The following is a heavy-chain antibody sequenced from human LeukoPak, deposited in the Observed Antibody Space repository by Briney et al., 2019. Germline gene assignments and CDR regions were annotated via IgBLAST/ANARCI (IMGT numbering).Heavy chain of an antibody. V-gene: IGHV4-34*01. Sequence: SETLSLTCAVYGGSFSGYYWSWIRQPPGKGLEWIGEINHSGSTNYNPSLKSRVTISVDTSKNQFSLKLSPVTAADTAVYYCARKGASYDFWSGYSWFDPWGQGTLVTVSS. CDR3: ARKGASYDFWSGYSWFDP. CDR2: INHSGST. D-gene: IGHD3-3*01. J-gene: IGHJ5*02. CDR1: GGSFSGYY.